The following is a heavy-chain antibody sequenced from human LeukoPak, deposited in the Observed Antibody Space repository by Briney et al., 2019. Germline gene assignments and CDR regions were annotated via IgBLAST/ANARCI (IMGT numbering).Heavy chain of an antibody. CDR3: ARQNDILTGYSDY. D-gene: IGHD3-9*01. J-gene: IGHJ4*02. CDR2: IYPGDSDT. Sequence: GESLQISCKGSGYSFTSYRIGWVRQMLGKGLEWMGIIYPGDSDTRYSPSFQGQVTISADKSISTAYLQWSSLKASDTAMYYCARQNDILTGYSDYWGQGTLVTVSS. CDR1: GYSFTSYR. V-gene: IGHV5-51*01.